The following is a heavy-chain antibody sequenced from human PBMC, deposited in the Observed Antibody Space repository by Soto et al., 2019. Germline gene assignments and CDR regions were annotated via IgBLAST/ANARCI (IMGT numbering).Heavy chain of an antibody. CDR3: ASPHPSLLRSYAFDI. CDR1: GYSFTSYW. J-gene: IGHJ3*02. CDR2: IDPSDSYT. Sequence: EVQLVQSGAEVKKPGESLRISCKGSGYSFTSYWISWVRQMPGKGLEWMGRIDPSDSYTNYSPSFQGHVTISADKSISTAYLQWSSLKASDTAMYYCASPHPSLLRSYAFDIWGQGTMVTVSS. D-gene: IGHD3-10*01. V-gene: IGHV5-10-1*03.